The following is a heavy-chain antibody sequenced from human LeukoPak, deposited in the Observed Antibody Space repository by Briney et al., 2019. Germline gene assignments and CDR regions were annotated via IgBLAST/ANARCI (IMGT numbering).Heavy chain of an antibody. V-gene: IGHV3-23*01. CDR2: ISGSGSNT. D-gene: IGHD3-10*02. CDR3: AKDVRGYNRPFDY. J-gene: IGHJ4*02. Sequence: GGSLRLSCAASGFTFSDYYMSWIRQAPGKGLEWVSAISGSGSNTYYADSVKGRFTLSRDNAKNTLYLQMNSLGAEETALYYCAKDVRGYNRPFDYCGQGTPVTVSS. CDR1: GFTFSDYY.